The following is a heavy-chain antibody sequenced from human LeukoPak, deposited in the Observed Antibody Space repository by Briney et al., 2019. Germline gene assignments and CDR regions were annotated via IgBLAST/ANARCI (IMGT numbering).Heavy chain of an antibody. D-gene: IGHD3-22*01. CDR3: ARGRRSTSSYYYDSSGSKETDY. Sequence: GASVKVSCKASGYTFTGYYMHWVRQAPGQGLEWMGWINPNSGGTNYAQKFQGRVSMTRETSISTAYMELSRLRSDDTAVYYCARGRRSTSSYYYDSSGSKETDYWGQGTLVTVSS. CDR2: INPNSGGT. J-gene: IGHJ4*02. V-gene: IGHV1-2*02. CDR1: GYTFTGYY.